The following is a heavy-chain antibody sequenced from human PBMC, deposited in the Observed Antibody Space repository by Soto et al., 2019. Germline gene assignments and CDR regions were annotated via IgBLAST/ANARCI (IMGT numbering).Heavy chain of an antibody. J-gene: IGHJ4*02. CDR1: GYTFSSYS. Sequence: ASVKVSCKTSGYTFSSYSINWVRQAPGQGLEWMAWISTYSGNTHYAERVQGRVTVTLDKSARTAFMEMRGLTSDDPAVYFCARDNGYYDIWGQGTLVTVSS. CDR2: ISTYSGNT. CDR3: ARDNGYYDI. V-gene: IGHV1-18*04.